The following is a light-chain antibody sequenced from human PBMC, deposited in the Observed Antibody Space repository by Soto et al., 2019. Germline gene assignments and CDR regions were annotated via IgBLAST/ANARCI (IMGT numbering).Light chain of an antibody. CDR1: QTIDKY. CDR2: TTS. CDR3: QQSYSTPLT. Sequence: DIQMTQSPSSLSASVGDRVTITCRASQTIDKYLNWYQEKPGKAPKLLIYTTSTLQSEVPSRFSGSGSETYFTLTISSLQPEDFATYYCQQSYSTPLTFGGGTKVEIK. V-gene: IGKV1-39*01. J-gene: IGKJ4*01.